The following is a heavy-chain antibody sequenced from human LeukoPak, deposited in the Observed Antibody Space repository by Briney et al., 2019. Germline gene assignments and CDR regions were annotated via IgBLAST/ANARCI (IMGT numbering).Heavy chain of an antibody. V-gene: IGHV4-4*07. D-gene: IGHD3-3*01. CDR2: IYPSGST. CDR1: GGSISSYY. CDR3: ARVDYDFWSGLNSIDY. J-gene: IGHJ4*02. Sequence: SETLSLTCTVSGGSISSYYWTWIRQPAGKELEWIGRIYPSGSTNYNPSLKSRVTISVDTSKNQFSLKLSSVTAADTAVYYCARVDYDFWSGLNSIDYWGQGTLVTVSS.